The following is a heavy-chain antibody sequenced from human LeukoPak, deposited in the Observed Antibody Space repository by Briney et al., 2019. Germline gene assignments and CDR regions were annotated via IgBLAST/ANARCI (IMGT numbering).Heavy chain of an antibody. CDR3: AKGNNWNDY. CDR1: GGSISSSSYY. V-gene: IGHV3-23*01. Sequence: PSETLSLTCTVSGGSISSSSYYWGWIRQPPGKGLEWVSAISGSGGSTYYADSVKGRFTISRDNSKNTLYLQMNSLRAEDTAVYYCAKGNNWNDYWGQGTLVTVSS. D-gene: IGHD1-1*01. J-gene: IGHJ4*02. CDR2: ISGSGGST.